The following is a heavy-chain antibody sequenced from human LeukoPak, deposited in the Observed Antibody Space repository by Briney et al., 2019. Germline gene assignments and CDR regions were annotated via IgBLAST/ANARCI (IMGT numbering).Heavy chain of an antibody. V-gene: IGHV3-23*01. J-gene: IGHJ6*03. D-gene: IGHD6-19*01. CDR3: AKKAVAGYYYYMDV. CDR1: GFTFRSYA. Sequence: GGSLRLSCAASGFTFRSYAMSWVRQAPGKGLEWVSGISGSGDNTYYADFVKGRFTISRDNSRNTLYLQMNSLRAEDTAIYYCAKKAVAGYYYYMDVWGKGTTVTVSS. CDR2: ISGSGDNT.